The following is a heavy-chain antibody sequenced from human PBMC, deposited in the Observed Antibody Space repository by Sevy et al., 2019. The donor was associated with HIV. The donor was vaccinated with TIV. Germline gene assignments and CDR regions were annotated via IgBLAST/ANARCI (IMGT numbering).Heavy chain of an antibody. CDR1: GFTFSAYA. Sequence: GGSLRLSCTTSGFTFSAYAMHWVRQAPGKGLEWVAIIWSDGAYQYHGYSVKGRFTISRDNSKNTLYLQMNSLRVEDTAVYYCARGGYYYDNAAYYAFDSWGQGTLVTASS. J-gene: IGHJ4*02. CDR3: ARGGYYYDNAAYYAFDS. CDR2: IWSDGAYQ. V-gene: IGHV3-33*01. D-gene: IGHD3-22*01.